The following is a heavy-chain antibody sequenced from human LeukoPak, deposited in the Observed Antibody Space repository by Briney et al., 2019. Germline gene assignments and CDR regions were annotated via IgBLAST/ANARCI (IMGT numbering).Heavy chain of an antibody. D-gene: IGHD3-22*01. J-gene: IGHJ5*02. V-gene: IGHV4-30-4*01. Sequence: SQALSLTCTVSGGPISSGDYYWSWIRQPPGKGVEWIAYMYYSGSTYYNPSLKSRVTMSADTSKNQLSLKLSSVTAADTAVYYCTRPYYYDSRIDPWGQGILVTVSS. CDR3: TRPYYYDSRIDP. CDR2: MYYSGST. CDR1: GGPISSGDYY.